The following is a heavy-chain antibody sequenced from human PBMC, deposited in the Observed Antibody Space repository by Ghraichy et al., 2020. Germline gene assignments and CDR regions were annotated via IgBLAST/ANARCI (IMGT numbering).Heavy chain of an antibody. CDR2: ITSSGRNI. CDR1: GFTFSGYS. CDR3: ARGSRVVKFYYYDGMDV. Sequence: GVLNISCVGSGFTFSGYSMNWVRQSPGKGLEWVSYITSSGRNIFYADSVKGRFTISRDNAQNSLYLQMNSLRDEETAVYYCARGSRVVKFYYYDGMDVWGQGTTVTVSS. J-gene: IGHJ6*02. V-gene: IGHV3-48*02. D-gene: IGHD4-23*01.